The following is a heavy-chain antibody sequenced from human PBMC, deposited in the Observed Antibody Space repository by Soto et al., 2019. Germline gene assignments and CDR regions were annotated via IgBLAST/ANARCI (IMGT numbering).Heavy chain of an antibody. J-gene: IGHJ4*02. D-gene: IGHD2-2*01. V-gene: IGHV5-51*01. CDR2: VYPDDSDT. CDR3: ARPTYCSSTHCSPFDY. CDR1: GYNFINHW. Sequence: GESLKISCKGSGYNFINHWIAWVRQMPGKGLEWMGIVYPDDSDTRYSPSFQGQVTISADKSISTAYLQWSGLEASDTAMYYCARPTYCSSTHCSPFDYWGQVPLVASSS.